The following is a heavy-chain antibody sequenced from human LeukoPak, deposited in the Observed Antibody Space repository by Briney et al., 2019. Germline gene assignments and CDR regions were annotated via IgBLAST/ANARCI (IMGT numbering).Heavy chain of an antibody. Sequence: GGSLRLSCAASGYTFSDYYMSWIRQAPGKGLEWVSYISSSGSTIYYADSVKGRFTISRDNAKNSLYLQMNSLRAEDTAVYYCARASHLEVAGCDYWGQGTLVTVSS. J-gene: IGHJ4*02. V-gene: IGHV3-11*01. D-gene: IGHD6-19*01. CDR2: ISSSGSTI. CDR1: GYTFSDYY. CDR3: ARASHLEVAGCDY.